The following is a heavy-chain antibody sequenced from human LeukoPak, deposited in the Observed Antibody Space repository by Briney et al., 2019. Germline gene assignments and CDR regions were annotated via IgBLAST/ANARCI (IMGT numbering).Heavy chain of an antibody. J-gene: IGHJ4*02. CDR1: GFIFSSYG. CDR3: AKKTIVND. CDR2: ISYDGSNK. Sequence: ESGGSLRLSCAASGFIFSSYGMHWVRQTPGKGLEWVAVISYDGSNKYYADSVKGRFTISRDNSKNTLYLQMNSLRVEDTAVYYCAKKTIVNDWGQGTLVTVSS. D-gene: IGHD3-22*01. V-gene: IGHV3-30-3*02.